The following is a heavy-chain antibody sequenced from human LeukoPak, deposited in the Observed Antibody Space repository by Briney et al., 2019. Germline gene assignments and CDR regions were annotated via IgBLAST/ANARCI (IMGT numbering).Heavy chain of an antibody. Sequence: ASVKVSCKASGYTFTSYDISWVRQAPGQGLEWMGRIIPIFGTANYAQKFQGRVTITTDESTSTAYMELSSLRSEDTAVYYCASGQDYYYYYMDVWGKGTTVTVSS. CDR2: IIPIFGTA. V-gene: IGHV1-69*05. CDR1: GYTFTSYD. J-gene: IGHJ6*03. CDR3: ASGQDYYYYYMDV.